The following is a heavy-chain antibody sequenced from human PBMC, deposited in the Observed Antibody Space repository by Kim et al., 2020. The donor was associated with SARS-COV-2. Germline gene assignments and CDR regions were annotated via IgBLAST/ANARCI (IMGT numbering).Heavy chain of an antibody. V-gene: IGHV3-23*01. CDR2: LSGTGDRS. Sequence: GGSLRLSCAASGFTFSSYGMSWVRQAPGKGLEWVSALSGTGDRSYYADSVKGRFTISRDNSKDTLNLQMNSLRVEDTAVYYCAQINIPNYYDSCGLDVWG. CDR3: AQINIPNYYDSCGLDV. D-gene: IGHD3-22*01. J-gene: IGHJ6*02. CDR1: GFTFSSYG.